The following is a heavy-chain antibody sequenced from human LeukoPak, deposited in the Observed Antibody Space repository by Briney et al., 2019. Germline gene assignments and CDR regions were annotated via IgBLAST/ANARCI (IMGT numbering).Heavy chain of an antibody. CDR1: GFTFSSYG. Sequence: GGSLRLSCAASGFTFSSYGMHWVRQAPGKGLEWVAVIWYDGSNKYYADSVKGRFTISRDNSKNTLYLQMNSLRAEDTAVYYCAYDSSGYYYTPGDYWGQGTLVTVSS. J-gene: IGHJ4*02. V-gene: IGHV3-33*06. D-gene: IGHD3-22*01. CDR2: IWYDGSNK. CDR3: AYDSSGYYYTPGDY.